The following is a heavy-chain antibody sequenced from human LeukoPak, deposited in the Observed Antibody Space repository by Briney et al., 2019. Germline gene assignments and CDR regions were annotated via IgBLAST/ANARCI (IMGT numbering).Heavy chain of an antibody. Sequence: SETLSLTCTLSGGSISNYYWSWIRQPPGKGLEWVGNIFYSGSTNYNPSLKSRVTISLDTSKNQFSLKLTAVSAADTAVYYCAREGGSYYHWFDPWGQGTLVTVSS. J-gene: IGHJ5*02. D-gene: IGHD1-26*01. CDR3: AREGGSYYHWFDP. CDR2: IFYSGST. CDR1: GGSISNYY. V-gene: IGHV4-59*01.